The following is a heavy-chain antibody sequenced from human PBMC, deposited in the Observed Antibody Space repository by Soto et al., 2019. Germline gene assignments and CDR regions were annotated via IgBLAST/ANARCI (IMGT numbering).Heavy chain of an antibody. J-gene: IGHJ4*02. CDR3: AXKPRLLNS. CDR2: ISSDGSET. D-gene: IGHD6-6*01. Sequence: EVQLVESGGGLVQPGGSLRLSCAASGLTFSISWMNWVRQAPGKGLEWVAYISSDGSETNYVDSVKGRFTISRDNAKNSLFLQMNSLRAEXTAVYYCAXKPRLLNSWGQGTLVTVSS. CDR1: GLTFSISW. V-gene: IGHV3-7*01.